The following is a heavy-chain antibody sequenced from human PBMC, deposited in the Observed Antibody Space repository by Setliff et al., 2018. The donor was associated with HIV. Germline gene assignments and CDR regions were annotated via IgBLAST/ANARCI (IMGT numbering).Heavy chain of an antibody. V-gene: IGHV3-66*02. J-gene: IGHJ6*03. Sequence: PGGSLRLSCAASGFTVSSNYMSWVRQAPGKGLEWVSVIYSGGSTYYADSVKGRFTISSDNSKNTLYLQMNSLRAEDTAVYYCARDQWGYSYGYYYYYYMDVWGKGTTVTVSS. D-gene: IGHD5-18*01. CDR1: GFTVSSNY. CDR2: IYSGGST. CDR3: ARDQWGYSYGYYYYYYMDV.